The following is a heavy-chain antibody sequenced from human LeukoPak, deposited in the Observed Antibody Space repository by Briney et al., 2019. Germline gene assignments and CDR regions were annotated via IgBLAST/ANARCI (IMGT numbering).Heavy chain of an antibody. CDR1: GGSISSSSYY. D-gene: IGHD4-23*01. CDR3: ARIDYGGNSNFDY. Sequence: SETLSLTGTVSGGSISSSSYYWGWIRQPPGKGLEWIGGIYYSGSTYYNPSLKSRVTISVDTSKNQFSLKLSSVTAADTAVYYCARIDYGGNSNFDYWGQGTLVTVSS. V-gene: IGHV4-39*01. CDR2: IYYSGST. J-gene: IGHJ4*02.